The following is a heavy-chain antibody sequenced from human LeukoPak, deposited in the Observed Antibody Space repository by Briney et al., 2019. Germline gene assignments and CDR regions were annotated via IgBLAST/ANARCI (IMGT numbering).Heavy chain of an antibody. CDR1: GGSISSGNYY. D-gene: IGHD2-21*01. CDR2: IYTSGST. CDR3: GSGDGYFGMDV. J-gene: IGHJ6*02. Sequence: SQTLSLTCTVSGGSISSGNYYCSWIRQPAGKGLEWIGRIYTSGSTDYNPSLQSRVTISSDTSKQQFFLNLSSVTAADTAVYYCGSGDGYFGMDVWGQGTTVTVSS. V-gene: IGHV4-61*02.